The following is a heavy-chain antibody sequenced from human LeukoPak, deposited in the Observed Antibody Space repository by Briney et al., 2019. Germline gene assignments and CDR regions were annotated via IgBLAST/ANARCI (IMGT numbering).Heavy chain of an antibody. CDR1: GFTFSHYA. V-gene: IGHV3-23*01. J-gene: IGHJ4*02. D-gene: IGHD5-18*01. Sequence: GGSLRLSCVASGFTFSHYAMNWVRQAPGKGLDWVSTVSTDAGTTYYADSVKGRFSISRDNSKNTLYLQMNSLRAEDTAVYYCAKDLLRYSSHYWGQGTLVTVSS. CDR3: AKDLLRYSSHY. CDR2: VSTDAGTT.